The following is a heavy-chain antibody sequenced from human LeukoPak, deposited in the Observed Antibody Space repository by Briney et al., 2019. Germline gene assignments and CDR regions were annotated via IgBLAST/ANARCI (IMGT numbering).Heavy chain of an antibody. CDR1: GGSISSGSYY. J-gene: IGHJ5*02. V-gene: IGHV4-61*02. D-gene: IGHD2-15*01. CDR2: IYTSGGT. Sequence: PSETLSLTCAVSGGSISSGSYYWSWIRQPPGKGLEWIGRIYTSGGTNYNPSLKSRVTISVDTSKNQFSLKLSSVTAADTSVYYCAGEIQNCSGGSCQNCLDLWGQGTLVTVSS. CDR3: AGEIQNCSGGSCQNCLDL.